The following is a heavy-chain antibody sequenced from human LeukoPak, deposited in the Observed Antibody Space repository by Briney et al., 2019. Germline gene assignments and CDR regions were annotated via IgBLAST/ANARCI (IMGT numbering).Heavy chain of an antibody. CDR3: ARKKGDVGYYDSSGYYALGY. CDR1: GFTFTSSA. Sequence: ASVKVSCKASGFTFTSSAMHWVRQAPGQGLEWMGWINPNSGGTNYAQKFQGRVTMTRDTSISTAYMELSRLRSDDTAVYYCARKKGDVGYYDSSGYYALGYWGQGTLVTVSS. D-gene: IGHD3-22*01. J-gene: IGHJ4*02. V-gene: IGHV1-2*02. CDR2: INPNSGGT.